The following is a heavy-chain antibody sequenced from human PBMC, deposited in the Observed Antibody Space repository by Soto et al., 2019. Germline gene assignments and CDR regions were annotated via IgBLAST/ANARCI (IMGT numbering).Heavy chain of an antibody. CDR1: GVSIHGYY. CDR2: VHHSGTT. CDR3: TRARGSGSYYPFDP. D-gene: IGHD3-10*01. J-gene: IGHJ5*02. V-gene: IGHV4-59*07. Sequence: QVQLQESGPGLVKPSDTLSLTCTVSGVSIHGYYWNWIRQPPGKGLEWIGYVHHSGTTDYNPSLQGRVTMSVDTSRNQLSLKLSSVTAADTAVYYCTRARGSGSYYPFDPWGQGTLVTVSS.